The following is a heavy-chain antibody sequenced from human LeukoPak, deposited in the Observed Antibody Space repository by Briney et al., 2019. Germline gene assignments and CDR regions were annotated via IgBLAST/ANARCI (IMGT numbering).Heavy chain of an antibody. Sequence: PGGSLRLSCAASGFTFSSYSMNWVRQAPGKGLEWVSSISSSSSYIYYADSVKGRFTISRDNSKNTLYLQMNSLRAEDTAVYYCARSSGYYYPQQYYFDYWGQGTLVTVSS. CDR2: ISSSSSYI. CDR1: GFTFSSYS. D-gene: IGHD3-22*01. CDR3: ARSSGYYYPQQYYFDY. J-gene: IGHJ4*02. V-gene: IGHV3-21*01.